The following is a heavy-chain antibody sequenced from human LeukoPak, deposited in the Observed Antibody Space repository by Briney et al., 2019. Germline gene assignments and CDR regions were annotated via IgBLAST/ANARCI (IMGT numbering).Heavy chain of an antibody. CDR3: ARTLYDSGGYYSYGAFDG. D-gene: IGHD3-22*01. V-gene: IGHV4-34*01. CDR1: GGSFSGYY. Sequence: PSETLSLTCAVYGGSFSGYYWSWIRQPPGKGLEWIGEINHSGSTNYNPSLKSRVTISVDTSKNQVSLKLSSVTAADTAVYYCARTLYDSGGYYSYGAFDGWGQGTMVTVSS. CDR2: INHSGST. J-gene: IGHJ3*01.